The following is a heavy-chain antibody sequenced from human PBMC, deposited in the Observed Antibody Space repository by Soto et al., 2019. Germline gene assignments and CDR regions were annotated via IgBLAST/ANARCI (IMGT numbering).Heavy chain of an antibody. D-gene: IGHD4-17*01. V-gene: IGHV3-33*01. CDR2: IWFDGNNK. Sequence: QVHLVESGGGVVQPGTSLRLSCSASGFTFDSYGMHWVRQAPGRGLEWVALIWFDGNNKYYADSVKGRFTISRDNSRNIVYLQISRLRAEDTALYYCARDRYGGTPVGLFDYWGQGSRVTVSS. CDR1: GFTFDSYG. J-gene: IGHJ4*02. CDR3: ARDRYGGTPVGLFDY.